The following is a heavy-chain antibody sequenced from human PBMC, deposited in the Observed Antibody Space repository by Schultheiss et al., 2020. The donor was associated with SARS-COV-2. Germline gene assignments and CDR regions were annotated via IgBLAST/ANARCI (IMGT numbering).Heavy chain of an antibody. D-gene: IGHD3-3*01. CDR1: GFIFSSYW. V-gene: IGHV3-7*01. Sequence: GGSLRLSCAASGFIFSSYWMSWVRQAPGKGLEWVANIKQDGSEKYYVDSVKGRFTISRDNAKDSVYLQMDSLRAEDTAVYYCARGLWSGFSYYFDYWGQGTLVTVSS. J-gene: IGHJ4*02. CDR3: ARGLWSGFSYYFDY. CDR2: IKQDGSEK.